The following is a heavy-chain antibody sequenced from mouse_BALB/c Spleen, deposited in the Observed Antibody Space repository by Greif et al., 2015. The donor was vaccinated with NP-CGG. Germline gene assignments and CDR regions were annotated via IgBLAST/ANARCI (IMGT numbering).Heavy chain of an antibody. V-gene: IGHV3-6*02. J-gene: IGHJ2*01. D-gene: IGHD2-14*01. CDR1: GYSITSGYY. CDR2: ISYDGSN. CDR3: ARDQGYDLDY. Sequence: VQLKQSGPGLVKPSQSLSLTCSVTGYSITSGYYWNWIRQFPGNKLEWMGYISYDGSNNYNPSLKNRISITRDTSKNQFFLRLNSVTTEDTATYYCARDQGYDLDYWGQGTTLTVSS.